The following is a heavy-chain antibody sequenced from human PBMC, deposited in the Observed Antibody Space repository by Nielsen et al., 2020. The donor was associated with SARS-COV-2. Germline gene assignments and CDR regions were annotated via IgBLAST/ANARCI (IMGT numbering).Heavy chain of an antibody. Sequence: SVKVSCKASGYTFTSYTISWVRQAPGQGLEWMGRIIPILGIANYAQKFQGRVTITADKSTSTAYMELSSLRSEDTAVYYCAREWNPTYYYDSSGYLTWGQGTMVTVSS. D-gene: IGHD3-22*01. CDR2: IIPILGIA. CDR3: AREWNPTYYYDSSGYLT. V-gene: IGHV1-69*04. J-gene: IGHJ3*01. CDR1: GYTFTSYT.